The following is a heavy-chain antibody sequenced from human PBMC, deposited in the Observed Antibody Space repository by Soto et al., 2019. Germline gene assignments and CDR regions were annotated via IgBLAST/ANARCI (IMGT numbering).Heavy chain of an antibody. CDR2: INPNSGNI. CDR3: ARGRASGSYYLLDY. CDR1: GNTFTSYD. Sequence: QVQLVQSGAEVKKPGASVKVSCKASGNTFTSYDINWVRQATGHGLEWMGRINPNSGNIGYAQKFQGRVTMTRDTAIRTAYMEVSRLRSDDTAVYYCARGRASGSYYLLDYWGQGTLVTVSS. V-gene: IGHV1-8*01. J-gene: IGHJ4*02. D-gene: IGHD3-10*01.